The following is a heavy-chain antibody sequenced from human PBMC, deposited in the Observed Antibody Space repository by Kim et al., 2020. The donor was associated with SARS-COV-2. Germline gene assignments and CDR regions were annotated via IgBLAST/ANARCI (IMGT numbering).Heavy chain of an antibody. J-gene: IGHJ6*02. CDR2: ISGSGGST. CDR1: GFTFSSYA. CDR3: AKDTIGIAAALQFGMDV. Sequence: GGSLRLSCAASGFTFSSYAMSWVRQAPGKGLEWVSAISGSGGSTYYADSVKGRFTISRDNSKNTLYLQMNSLRAEDTAVYYCAKDTIGIAAALQFGMDVWGQGTTVTVSS. D-gene: IGHD6-13*01. V-gene: IGHV3-23*01.